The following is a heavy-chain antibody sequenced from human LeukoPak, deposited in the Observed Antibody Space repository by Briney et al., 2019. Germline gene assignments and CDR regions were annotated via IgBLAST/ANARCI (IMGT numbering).Heavy chain of an antibody. CDR2: FSNSGNA. D-gene: IGHD4-11*01. CDR3: ARDNYIGYFDY. CDR1: GGSIRSHY. Sequence: SETLSLTRTVSGGSIRSHYWSWIRQPPGKELEWIASFSNSGNANYNPSLKSRVTISIDSSRNQLSLKLSSVTTADTAVYYCARDNYIGYFDYWGQGTLVTVSS. J-gene: IGHJ4*02. V-gene: IGHV4-59*11.